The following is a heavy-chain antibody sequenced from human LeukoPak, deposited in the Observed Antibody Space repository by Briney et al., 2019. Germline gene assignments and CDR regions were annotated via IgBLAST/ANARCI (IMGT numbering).Heavy chain of an antibody. CDR2: IRQDGSDK. Sequence: GGSLRLSCAASGFTFSSYWMSWVRQAPGKGLEWVANIRQDGSDKNYVDSVEGRFTISRDNAKRSLYLQMNSLRAEDTAVYYCAPPPIAATGNWGQGTLVTVSS. D-gene: IGHD6-13*01. CDR1: GFTFSSYW. V-gene: IGHV3-7*01. CDR3: APPPIAATGN. J-gene: IGHJ4*02.